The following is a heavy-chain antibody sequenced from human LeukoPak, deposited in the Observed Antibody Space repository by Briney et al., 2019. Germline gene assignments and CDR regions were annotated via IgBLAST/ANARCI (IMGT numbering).Heavy chain of an antibody. Sequence: GGSVRLSCSASSFTFCSYAMHWVRHAPGQGLEDVSAISSNRGNTYYAVPVKGRFTISRDNSKNTLYLQMSSLRAEDTAVYYCVKDQRYCYGSGSADRFDYWGQGTLVTVSS. J-gene: IGHJ4*02. CDR1: SFTFCSYA. V-gene: IGHV3-64D*06. D-gene: IGHD3-10*01. CDR3: VKDQRYCYGSGSADRFDY. CDR2: ISSNRGNT.